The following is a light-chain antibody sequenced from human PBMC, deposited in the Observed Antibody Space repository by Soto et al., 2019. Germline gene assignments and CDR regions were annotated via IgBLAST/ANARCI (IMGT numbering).Light chain of an antibody. CDR2: DAS. V-gene: IGKV3-11*01. Sequence: EIVLTQSPVTLSLSPGERATLSCRASQSVSSYLAWYQQKPGQAPRLLIYDASNRASGIPPRFSASGSGTDFTLTISSLEPEDVAVYYCQQRSNWPQLSFGGGTKVEIK. CDR3: QQRSNWPQLS. CDR1: QSVSSY. J-gene: IGKJ4*01.